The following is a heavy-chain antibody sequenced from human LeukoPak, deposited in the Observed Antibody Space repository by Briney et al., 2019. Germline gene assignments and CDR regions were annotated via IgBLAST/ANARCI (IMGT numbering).Heavy chain of an antibody. J-gene: IGHJ4*02. CDR1: GGSISSYY. CDR3: VGGTYYGGDY. Sequence: SGTLSLTCTVSGGSISSYYWNWIRQPAGKGLEYIGRTYTGGSTNYNPSLKSRVTMSVDTSKNQFSLKLSSVTAADTAVYYCVGGTYYGGDYWGQGTLVTVSS. D-gene: IGHD1-26*01. CDR2: TYTGGST. V-gene: IGHV4-4*07.